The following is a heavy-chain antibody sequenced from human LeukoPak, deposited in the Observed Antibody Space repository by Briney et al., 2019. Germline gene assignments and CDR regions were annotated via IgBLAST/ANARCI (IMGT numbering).Heavy chain of an antibody. CDR1: GFTFRSYS. D-gene: IGHD3-22*01. CDR2: ISSSSSYI. CDR3: ARAESDSSGYYYVGDY. J-gene: IGHJ4*02. Sequence: GGSLRLSCAASGFTFRSYSMNWVRQAPGKGLEWVSSISSSSSYIYYADSVKGRFTISRDNAKNSLYLQMNSLRAEDTAVYYCARAESDSSGYYYVGDYWGQGTLVTVSS. V-gene: IGHV3-21*01.